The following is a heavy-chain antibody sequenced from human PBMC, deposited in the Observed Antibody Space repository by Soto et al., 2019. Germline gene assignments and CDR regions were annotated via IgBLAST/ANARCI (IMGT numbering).Heavy chain of an antibody. CDR1: GGTFSSYA. Sequence: SVKVSCKASGGTFSSYAISWVRQAPGQGLEWMGGIIPIFGTANYAQKFQGRVTITADESTSTAYMELSSLRSEDTAVYYCARGPRDYIFWWFDPWGQGTLVTFSS. CDR3: ARGPRDYIFWWFDP. D-gene: IGHD4-17*01. J-gene: IGHJ5*02. CDR2: IIPIFGTA. V-gene: IGHV1-69*13.